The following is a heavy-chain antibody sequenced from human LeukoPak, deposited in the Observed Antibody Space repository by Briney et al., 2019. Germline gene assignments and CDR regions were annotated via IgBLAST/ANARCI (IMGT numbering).Heavy chain of an antibody. V-gene: IGHV4-38-2*02. Sequence: SETLSLTCTVSGYSISSGYYWGWIRQPPGKGLEWIGSIYHSGSTYYNPSLKSRVTISVDTSKNQFSLKLSSVTAADTAVYYCARSELLWFGGVNSGFDYWGQGTLVTVSS. CDR2: IYHSGST. CDR3: ARSELLWFGGVNSGFDY. D-gene: IGHD3-10*01. CDR1: GYSISSGYY. J-gene: IGHJ4*02.